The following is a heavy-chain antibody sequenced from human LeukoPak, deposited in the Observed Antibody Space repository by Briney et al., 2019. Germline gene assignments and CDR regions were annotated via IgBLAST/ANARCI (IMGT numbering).Heavy chain of an antibody. V-gene: IGHV1-18*01. D-gene: IGHD3-10*01. CDR3: ARESSSGSYQHDY. CDR1: GYSFPSYG. Sequence: ASVKVSCKASGYSFPSYGISWVRQARGQGLEWMGWTSAYNGATIYAQRFQGRVTITTDTFTSTAYMEVRSLRSDDTAVYYCARESSSGSYQHDYWGQGTLVTVSS. CDR2: TSAYNGAT. J-gene: IGHJ4*02.